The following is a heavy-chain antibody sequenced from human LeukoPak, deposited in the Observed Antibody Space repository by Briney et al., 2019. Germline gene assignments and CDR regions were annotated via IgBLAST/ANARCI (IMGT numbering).Heavy chain of an antibody. Sequence: GGSLRLSCAASGFTFSNAWMSWVRQAPGKGLEWVGRIKSKTDGGTTDYAAPVKGRFTISRDDSKNTLYLQMNSLKTEDTAVYYCTTEPPYCYDSSGYVWGQGTLVTVSS. D-gene: IGHD3-22*01. CDR2: IKSKTDGGTT. J-gene: IGHJ4*02. CDR3: TTEPPYCYDSSGYV. V-gene: IGHV3-15*01. CDR1: GFTFSNAW.